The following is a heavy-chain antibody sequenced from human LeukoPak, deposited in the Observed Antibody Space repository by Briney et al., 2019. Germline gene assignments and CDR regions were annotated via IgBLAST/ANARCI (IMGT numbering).Heavy chain of an antibody. D-gene: IGHD3-16*02. CDR3: ARHIGGGIEDMDV. CDR2: IYVTGN. V-gene: IGHV4-59*08. CDR1: GGSIGTYY. J-gene: IGHJ6*03. Sequence: SETLSLTCTVSGGSIGTYYWSWVRQSPGKGLEWIGYIYVTGNRYNPYLQSRVTISVDTSRNRFFLKMSSVTAADTAVYYCARHIGGGIEDMDVWGKGTKVTVSS.